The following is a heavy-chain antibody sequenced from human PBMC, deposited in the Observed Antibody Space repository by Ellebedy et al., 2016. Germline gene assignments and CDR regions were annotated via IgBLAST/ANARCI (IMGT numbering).Heavy chain of an antibody. CDR1: GFTFSSRR. CDR2: ISGNPQFL. V-gene: IGHV3-21*01. CDR3: ARDTPRVDRAFDI. Sequence: ETLSLTCAASGFTFSSRRMNWLRQAPGKGLEWVSSISGNPQFLEYTDSVKGRFTISRDNAKNSLYLQMNSLRAEDTAVYYCARDTPRVDRAFDIWGQGTMVTVSA. D-gene: IGHD2-2*01. J-gene: IGHJ3*02.